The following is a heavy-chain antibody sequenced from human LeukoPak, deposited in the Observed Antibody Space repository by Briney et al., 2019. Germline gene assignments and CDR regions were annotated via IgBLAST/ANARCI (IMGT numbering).Heavy chain of an antibody. V-gene: IGHV4-59*08. CDR3: ARHLSSSWYFDY. D-gene: IGHD6-13*01. CDR2: IYSSGIT. J-gene: IGHJ4*02. Sequence: SETLSLTCSVSGDSLTGHYGTWLPQPPRKGVEGIVYIYSSGITNYSPSFKSRVTISLDTSNNQFSLQLTSLTAADTAVFYCARHLSSSWYFDYWGRGTLVTVSS. CDR1: GDSLTGHY.